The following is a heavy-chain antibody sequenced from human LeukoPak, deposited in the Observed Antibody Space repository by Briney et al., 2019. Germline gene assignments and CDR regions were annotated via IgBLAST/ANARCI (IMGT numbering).Heavy chain of an antibody. CDR2: ITFYGSNN. J-gene: IGHJ4*02. D-gene: IGHD2-2*01. CDR1: GFTFSSYA. V-gene: IGHV3-30*04. CDR3: ARDLEVVVGPASMFY. Sequence: PGGSLRLSCAASGFTFSSYAMHWVRQAPGKGLERVAVITFYGSNNTYSAAVKSRFSISRNNSKNTLYLQMNSLRAEDTAVYYCARDLEVVVGPASMFYWCQGTLVTASS.